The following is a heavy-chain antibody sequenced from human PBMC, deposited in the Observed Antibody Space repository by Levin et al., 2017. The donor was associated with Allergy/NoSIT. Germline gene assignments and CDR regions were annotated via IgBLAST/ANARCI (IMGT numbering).Heavy chain of an antibody. CDR3: ARDRSTGWYQYFQP. D-gene: IGHD6-19*01. V-gene: IGHV3-21*01. J-gene: IGHJ1*01. CDR2: IDTSSSSI. CDR1: EFTFSTFN. Sequence: GGSLRLSCAASEFTFSTFNMNWVRQAPGKGLEWVSSIDTSSSSIYYADSVKGRFTTSRDNAKNSLYLQMNSLRAEDTAVYYCARDRSTGWYQYFQPWGQGTLVTVSS.